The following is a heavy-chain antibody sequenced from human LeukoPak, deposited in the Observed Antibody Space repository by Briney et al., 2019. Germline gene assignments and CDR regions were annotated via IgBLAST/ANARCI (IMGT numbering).Heavy chain of an antibody. CDR3: AKFSGGQKEAFDY. V-gene: IGHV3-48*04. D-gene: IGHD2-15*01. CDR1: GFTFTMFG. J-gene: IGHJ4*02. CDR2: IDARSGIV. Sequence: GGSLRLSCAASGFTFTMFGMNWVRQAPGKGLKWVSYIDARSGIVYYADSVQGRFTISRDNAKNSLYLQMNSLRAEDTALYYCAKFSGGQKEAFDYWGQGTLVTVSS.